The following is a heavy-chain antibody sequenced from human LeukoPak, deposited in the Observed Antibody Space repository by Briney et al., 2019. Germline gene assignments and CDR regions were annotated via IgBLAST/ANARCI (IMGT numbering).Heavy chain of an antibody. CDR1: GFTFSSYW. J-gene: IGHJ5*02. D-gene: IGHD3-22*01. CDR2: INTDGSST. CDR3: ARDLGAYYDTSDNWFDP. Sequence: GGSLRLSFAASGFTFSSYWMHWVRQAPGKGLVWVSRINTDGSSTSYADSVKGRFTISRDNAKNTLYLQMNSLRAEDTALYYCARDLGAYYDTSDNWFDPWGQGTLVTVSS. V-gene: IGHV3-74*01.